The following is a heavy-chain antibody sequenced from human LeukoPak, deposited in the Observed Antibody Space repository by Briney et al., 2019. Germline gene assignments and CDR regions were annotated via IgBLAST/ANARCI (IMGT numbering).Heavy chain of an antibody. J-gene: IGHJ5*02. Sequence: GGSXXLSCAASGFTFSNYAMSWVRQAPGKGLEWVSAISGGGLSTYYADSVRGRFTISRDNSKNTLYLQMNSLRAEDTAVYYCAKTATVTTSWFDPWGQGTLVTVSS. D-gene: IGHD4-17*01. V-gene: IGHV3-23*01. CDR1: GFTFSNYA. CDR2: ISGGGLST. CDR3: AKTATVTTSWFDP.